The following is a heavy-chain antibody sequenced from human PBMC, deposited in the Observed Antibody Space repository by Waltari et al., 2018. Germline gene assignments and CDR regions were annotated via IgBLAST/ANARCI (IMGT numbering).Heavy chain of an antibody. V-gene: IGHV4-4*02. D-gene: IGHD2-15*01. J-gene: IGHJ4*02. CDR1: GDSASNPYL. Sequence: QLQLQESGPGLVQPSGTLSLTCAVSGDSASNPYLWNWVRQTPGKGLEWIGQVHGSTGRTNYNPSFASRVTVSLDTYNNQFSLKLTYATAADTAVYYCARDRGRGLYLDTWGPGTLVTVSP. CDR2: VHGSTGRT. CDR3: ARDRGRGLYLDT.